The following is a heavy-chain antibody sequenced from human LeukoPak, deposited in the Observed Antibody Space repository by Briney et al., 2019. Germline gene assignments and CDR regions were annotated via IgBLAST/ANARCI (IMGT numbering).Heavy chain of an antibody. Sequence: GGSLRLSCAASGFTFSSYAMSWVRQAPGKGLEWVSAISGSGGSTYYADSVKGRFTISRDNSKNMLYLQMNSLRAEDTAVYYCAKDLIVRYFDWGLPYWGQGTLVTVSS. V-gene: IGHV3-23*01. CDR2: ISGSGGST. CDR3: AKDLIVRYFDWGLPY. D-gene: IGHD3-9*01. CDR1: GFTFSSYA. J-gene: IGHJ4*02.